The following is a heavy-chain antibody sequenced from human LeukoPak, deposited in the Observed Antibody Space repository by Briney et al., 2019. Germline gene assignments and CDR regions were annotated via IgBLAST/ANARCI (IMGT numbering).Heavy chain of an antibody. CDR2: ISSSSSYI. D-gene: IGHD3-10*01. Sequence: GGSLRLSCAASGFTFSSYSMNWVRQAPGKGLEWVSSISSSSSYIYYADSVKGRFTISRDNAKNSLYLQMDSLRAEDTAVYYCARDEGFGELNYQTFDYWGQGTLVTVSS. CDR1: GFTFSSYS. CDR3: ARDEGFGELNYQTFDY. V-gene: IGHV3-21*01. J-gene: IGHJ4*02.